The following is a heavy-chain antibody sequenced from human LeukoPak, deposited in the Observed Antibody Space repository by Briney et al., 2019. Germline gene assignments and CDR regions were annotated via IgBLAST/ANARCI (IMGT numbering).Heavy chain of an antibody. Sequence: GGSLRLSCAASGFTFSSYSMNWVRQAPGKGLEWVSSISSSSSYIYYADSVEGRFTISRDNAKNSLYLQMNSLRAEDTAVYYCARDLTGRWELLRGDYWGQGTLVTVSS. J-gene: IGHJ4*02. CDR2: ISSSSSYI. V-gene: IGHV3-21*01. CDR3: ARDLTGRWELLRGDY. D-gene: IGHD1-26*01. CDR1: GFTFSSYS.